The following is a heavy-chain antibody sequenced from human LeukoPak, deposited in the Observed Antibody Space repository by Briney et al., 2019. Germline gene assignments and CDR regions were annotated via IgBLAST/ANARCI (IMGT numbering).Heavy chain of an antibody. CDR3: ARDRGQQLVGNDLYC. CDR2: ISSSGSYI. CDR1: GFAFSTYT. J-gene: IGHJ4*02. D-gene: IGHD1-1*01. V-gene: IGHV3-21*01. Sequence: GGSLRLSCAASGFAFSTYTMNWVRQAPGKGLEWVSSISSSGSYIYYADSMKGRFTNSRDNAKNSLYLQMNSLRAEDTAVYYWARDRGQQLVGNDLYCWGQGTLVIVSS.